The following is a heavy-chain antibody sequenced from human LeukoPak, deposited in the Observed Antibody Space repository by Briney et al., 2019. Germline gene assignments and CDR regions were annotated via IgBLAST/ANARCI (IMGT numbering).Heavy chain of an antibody. CDR2: IKSKTDGGTT. D-gene: IGHD3-22*01. V-gene: IGHV3-15*01. CDR1: GFTFSNAW. Sequence: PGGSLRLSCAASGFTFSNAWMSWVRQAPGKGLEWVGRIKSKTDGGTTDYAAPVKGRFTISRDDSKNTLYLQMNSLKTEDTAVYYCTTVHTYYYDSSGYWLVDYWGQGTLVTVSS. CDR3: TTVHTYYYDSSGYWLVDY. J-gene: IGHJ4*02.